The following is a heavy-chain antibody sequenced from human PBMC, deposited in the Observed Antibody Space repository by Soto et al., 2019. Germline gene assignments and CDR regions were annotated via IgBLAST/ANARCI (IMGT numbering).Heavy chain of an antibody. D-gene: IGHD6-19*01. J-gene: IGHJ4*02. CDR1: GASISSYNY. CDR3: ARHGYTSGRTYFDY. Sequence: SETLSLTCNVSGASISSYNYWGWFRQPPGKGLEWIGSIYDRGSTYSNPSLKSRLTTSLDTSKNQFSLKLTSVTAADTAVYYCARHGYTSGRTYFDYWGQGTLVTSPQ. V-gene: IGHV4-39*01. CDR2: IYDRGST.